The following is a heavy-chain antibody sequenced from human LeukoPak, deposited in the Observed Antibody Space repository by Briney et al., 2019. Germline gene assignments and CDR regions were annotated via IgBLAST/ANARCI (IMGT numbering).Heavy chain of an antibody. Sequence: AGGSLRLSCAASGFTFSSYAMSWVRQAPGKGLEWVSAISGSGYSTYYADSVKGRFTISRDNSKNTLYLQMSSLRAEDTAVYYCAKEAGYSGYDYPDYWGQGTLVTVSS. CDR2: ISGSGYST. CDR3: AKEAGYSGYDYPDY. J-gene: IGHJ4*02. D-gene: IGHD5-12*01. V-gene: IGHV3-23*01. CDR1: GFTFSSYA.